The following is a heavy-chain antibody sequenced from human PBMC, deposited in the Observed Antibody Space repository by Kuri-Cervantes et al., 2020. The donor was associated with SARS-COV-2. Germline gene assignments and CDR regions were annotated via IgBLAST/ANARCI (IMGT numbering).Heavy chain of an antibody. Sequence: ASVKVSCKASGYTFKYYYIHWVRQAPGQGLEWMGLINPSGGSASYAQKFQGRATMTRDTSTRTVYMELSSLRSEDTAVYYCARSPFDYGDYQYFDLWGRGTLVTVSS. CDR1: GYTFKYYY. CDR2: INPSGGSA. J-gene: IGHJ2*01. V-gene: IGHV1-46*02. CDR3: ARSPFDYGDYQYFDL. D-gene: IGHD4-17*01.